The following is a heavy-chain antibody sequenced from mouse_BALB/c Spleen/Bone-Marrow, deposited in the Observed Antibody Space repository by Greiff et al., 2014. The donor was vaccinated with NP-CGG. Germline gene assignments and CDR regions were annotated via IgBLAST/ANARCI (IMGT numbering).Heavy chain of an antibody. CDR1: GYTFTGYA. V-gene: IGHV1-67*01. Sequence: VQLQQSGPELVRPGVSVKISCKGFGYTFTGYAIHWVKQSHAKTLEWIGVISSYSGNTNYNQKFKGRATMTVDKSSSTAYMELARLTSEDSAIYYCASTAGTQYDYFAYWGQGTTLTASS. CDR2: ISSYSGNT. D-gene: IGHD1-2*01. J-gene: IGHJ2*01. CDR3: ASTAGTQYDYFAY.